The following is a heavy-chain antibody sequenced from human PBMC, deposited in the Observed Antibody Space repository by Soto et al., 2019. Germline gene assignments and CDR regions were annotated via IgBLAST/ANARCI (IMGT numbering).Heavy chain of an antibody. V-gene: IGHV4-59*01. CDR3: ARAYGGYAAY. Sequence: SEPLSRNSDAVHSSLSRYYSCWIRQPPGKGLEWIGYIYYSGNTNYNPSLKSRVTISVDTSKNQFSLKLSSVTAADTAVYYCARAYGGYAAYWAQGALVTVS. D-gene: IGHD5-12*01. CDR2: IYYSGNT. CDR1: HSSLSRYY. J-gene: IGHJ1*01.